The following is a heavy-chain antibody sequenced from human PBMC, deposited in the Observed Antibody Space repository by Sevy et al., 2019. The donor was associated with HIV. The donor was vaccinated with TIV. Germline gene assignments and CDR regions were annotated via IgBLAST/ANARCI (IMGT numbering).Heavy chain of an antibody. CDR3: ARERVAAYYFDY. V-gene: IGHV3-33*01. Sequence: GGSLRLSCAASGFTFSSYGMHWVRQAPGKGLEWVAVIWYDGSNKYYADSVKGRFTISRDNSKNTLYLQMNSLRAEDTAVYYCARERVAAYYFDYWGQGTLVTVSS. CDR2: IWYDGSNK. J-gene: IGHJ4*02. CDR1: GFTFSSYG. D-gene: IGHD6-19*01.